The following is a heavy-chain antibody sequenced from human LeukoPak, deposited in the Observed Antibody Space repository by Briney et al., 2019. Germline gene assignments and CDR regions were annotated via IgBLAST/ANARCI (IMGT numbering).Heavy chain of an antibody. V-gene: IGHV3-23*01. CDR3: AKDRITVVGTDRFEYFDC. CDR1: GFTFSSYA. J-gene: IGHJ4*02. CDR2: ISGSGSNT. Sequence: GGSLRLSCAASGFTFSSYAMSWVRQAPGKGLEWVSAISGSGSNTYYADSVKGRFSIYRDNSKNTLYLQMNSLRADDTAVYYCAKDRITVVGTDRFEYFDCWGQGTLVTVSS. D-gene: IGHD6-19*01.